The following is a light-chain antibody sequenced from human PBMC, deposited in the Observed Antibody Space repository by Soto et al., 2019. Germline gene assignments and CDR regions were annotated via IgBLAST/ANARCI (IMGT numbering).Light chain of an antibody. CDR1: QGISSY. Sequence: DIQLTQSPSFLSASVGDRVTITCRTSQGISSYLAWYQQKPGKAPKLLISAASTLQSGVPSRFSGSGSGTEYPLTISNLQPEDFATYYCQHLNSYPWTFGQGTKVEIK. CDR2: AAS. J-gene: IGKJ1*01. CDR3: QHLNSYPWT. V-gene: IGKV1-9*01.